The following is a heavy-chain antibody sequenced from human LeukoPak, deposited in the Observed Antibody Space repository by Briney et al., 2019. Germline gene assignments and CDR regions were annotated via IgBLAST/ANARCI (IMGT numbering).Heavy chain of an antibody. Sequence: SETLSLTCAVSGGSISSSNWWSWVRQPPGKGLEWIGEIYHSGSTNYNPSLKSRVTISVDKSKNQLSLKLSSVTAADTAVYYCARDSSDSSGWYFDYWGQGTLVTVSS. CDR1: GGSISSSNW. CDR3: ARDSSDSSGWYFDY. D-gene: IGHD6-19*01. CDR2: IYHSGST. J-gene: IGHJ4*02. V-gene: IGHV4-4*02.